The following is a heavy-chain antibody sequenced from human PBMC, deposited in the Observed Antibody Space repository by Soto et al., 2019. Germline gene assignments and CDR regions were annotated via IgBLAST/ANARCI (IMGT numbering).Heavy chain of an antibody. J-gene: IGHJ6*04. V-gene: IGHV4-59*01. CDR2: IYYSGST. CDR1: GGSISSYY. CDR3: ARGMYDDFWSGTSPPVF. D-gene: IGHD3-3*01. Sequence: SETLSLTCTVSGGSISSYYWSWSRQPPGKGLEWIGYIYYSGSTNYNPSLKSRVTISVDTSKNQFSLKLSSVTAADTAVYYCARGMYDDFWSGTSPPVFWGKGTSVTVSS.